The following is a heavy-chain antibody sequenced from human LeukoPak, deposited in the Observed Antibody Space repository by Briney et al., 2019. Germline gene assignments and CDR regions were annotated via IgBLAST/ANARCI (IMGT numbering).Heavy chain of an antibody. CDR2: IGTAGGT. CDR3: ATGAEAGPCMDV. CDR1: GFTFSSYD. Sequence: GGSLRLSCAASGFTFSSYDMHWVRQATGKGLEWVSAIGTAGGTYYPGSVKGRFTISRENAKNSLYLQMNSLRAGDTAVYYCATGAEAGPCMDVWGQGTTVTVSS. J-gene: IGHJ6*02. V-gene: IGHV3-13*01. D-gene: IGHD6-19*01.